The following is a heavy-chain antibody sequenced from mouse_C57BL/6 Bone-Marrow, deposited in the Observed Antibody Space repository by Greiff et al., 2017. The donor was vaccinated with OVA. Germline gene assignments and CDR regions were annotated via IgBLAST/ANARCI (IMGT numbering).Heavy chain of an antibody. Sequence: EVQLKQSGPELVKPGDSVKISCKASGYSFTGYFMNWVMQSHGKSLEWIGRINPYNGDTFYNQKFKGKATLTVDKSSSTAHMELRSLTSEDSAVYYCARGNGSSSYYFDYWGQGTTLTVSS. CDR3: ARGNGSSSYYFDY. J-gene: IGHJ2*01. D-gene: IGHD1-1*01. V-gene: IGHV1-20*01. CDR1: GYSFTGYF. CDR2: INPYNGDT.